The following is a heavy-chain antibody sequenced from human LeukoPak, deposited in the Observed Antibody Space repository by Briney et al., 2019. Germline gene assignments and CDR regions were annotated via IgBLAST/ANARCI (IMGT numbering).Heavy chain of an antibody. CDR2: IKQDGSRI. J-gene: IGHJ4*02. Sequence: GGSLRLSCAASGITFSSYWMSWVRQAPEKGLEWVANIKQDGSRIYYVDSVKGRFTISRDNAKNSLYLQMSSLRADDTAVYYCARVLAERCTGDTCYPVFDYWGQGTLVTVSS. CDR1: GITFSSYW. V-gene: IGHV3-7*01. D-gene: IGHD2-15*01. CDR3: ARVLAERCTGDTCYPVFDY.